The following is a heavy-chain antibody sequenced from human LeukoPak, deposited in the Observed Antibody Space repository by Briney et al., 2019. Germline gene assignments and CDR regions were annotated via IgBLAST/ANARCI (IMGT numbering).Heavy chain of an antibody. V-gene: IGHV4-4*09. J-gene: IGHJ4*02. Sequence: SETLSLTCTVSGDSLSSYYWSWIRQTPGKGLEWIGYIHTNGRTNYSPSLKSRVTMSVDSSKNQLSLMLSSVTAADTAVYYCTRRAPTSYGHYLDSWGQGTLVTVSS. CDR1: GDSLSSYY. CDR2: IHTNGRT. D-gene: IGHD3-10*01. CDR3: TRRAPTSYGHYLDS.